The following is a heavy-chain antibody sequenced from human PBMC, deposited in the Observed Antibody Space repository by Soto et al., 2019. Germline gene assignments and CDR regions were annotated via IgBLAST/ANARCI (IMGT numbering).Heavy chain of an antibody. CDR1: GYTFIGYY. CDR3: ARVMAYEQQLVPFDY. D-gene: IGHD6-13*01. V-gene: IGHV1-2*02. Sequence: QVQLVQSGAEVKKPGASVKVSCKTSGYTFIGYYLNWVRQAPGQGLEWMGWVNPHTGWTHYAQKFDGRVTMTRDTSTYTAYMELSGLKFDDTATYFCARVMAYEQQLVPFDYWGQGTLVTVSS. CDR2: VNPHTGWT. J-gene: IGHJ4*02.